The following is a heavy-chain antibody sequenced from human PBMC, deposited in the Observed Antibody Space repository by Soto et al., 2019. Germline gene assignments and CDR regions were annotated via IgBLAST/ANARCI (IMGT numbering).Heavy chain of an antibody. V-gene: IGHV3-7*01. D-gene: IGHD5-12*01. Sequence: GGSLRLSCAASGFTFNSYWMSWVRQAPGKGLEWVANIKQDGSEKYYVDSVKGRFTISRDNAKNSLYLQMNSLRAEDTAVYYCAGDPNIVATRMDVYYYYGMDVWGQGTTVTVSS. CDR3: AGDPNIVATRMDVYYYYGMDV. CDR1: GFTFNSYW. J-gene: IGHJ6*02. CDR2: IKQDGSEK.